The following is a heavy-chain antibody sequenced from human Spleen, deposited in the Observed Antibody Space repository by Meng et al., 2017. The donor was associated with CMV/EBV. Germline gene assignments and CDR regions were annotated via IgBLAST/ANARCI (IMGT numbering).Heavy chain of an antibody. Sequence: GESLKISFEGSGFTFSDFSMNWVRQVPGKGLEWVSSISGSSRYVYYADSVKGRFTISRDNAKNTLYLQMNSLRDEETAVYYCVKVTTGPWYFDLWGQGTLVTVSS. V-gene: IGHV3-21*04. CDR2: ISGSSRYV. CDR1: GFTFSDFS. D-gene: IGHD4-11*01. J-gene: IGHJ4*02. CDR3: VKVTTGPWYFDL.